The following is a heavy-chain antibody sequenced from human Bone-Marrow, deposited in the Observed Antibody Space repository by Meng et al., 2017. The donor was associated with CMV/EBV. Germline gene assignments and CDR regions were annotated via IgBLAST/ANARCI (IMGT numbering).Heavy chain of an antibody. J-gene: IGHJ4*02. V-gene: IGHV3-74*01. D-gene: IGHD6-25*01. CDR2: INSDGSST. CDR1: GFTFSSYG. CDR3: ASTNSGCFDY. Sequence: GESLKISCAASGFTFSSYGMHWVRQAPGKGLVWVSRINSDGSSTSYADSVKGRFTISRDNAKNTLYLQMNSLRAEDTAVYYCASTNSGCFDYWGQGTLVTVAS.